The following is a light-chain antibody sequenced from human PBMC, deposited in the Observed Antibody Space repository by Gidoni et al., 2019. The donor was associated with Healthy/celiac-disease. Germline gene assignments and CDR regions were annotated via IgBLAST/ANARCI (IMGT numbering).Light chain of an antibody. CDR2: WAS. CDR3: QQYYSTPQT. J-gene: IGKJ1*01. CDR1: QSVLYSSNNKND. V-gene: IGKV4-1*01. Sequence: DIVMTQSPASLAVSLGERATINCKSSQSVLYSSNNKNDLAWYQQKPGQPPKLLIYWASTRESGVPDRFSGSGSGTDFTLTISSLQAEDVAVYYCQQYYSTPQTFGQGTKVEIK.